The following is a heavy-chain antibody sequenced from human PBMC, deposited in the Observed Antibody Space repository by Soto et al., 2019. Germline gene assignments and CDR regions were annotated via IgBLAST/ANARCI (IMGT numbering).Heavy chain of an antibody. Sequence: PGGSLRLSCTASGFTFGDYAMIWFRQAPGKGLEWVGFIRSKAYGGTTEYAASVKGRFTISRDDSKSIAYLQMNSLKTEDTAVYYCTRASAYYDFWSRVGGYFDYWGQGTLVTVSS. D-gene: IGHD3-3*01. CDR2: IRSKAYGGTT. CDR1: GFTFGDYA. J-gene: IGHJ4*02. CDR3: TRASAYYDFWSRVGGYFDY. V-gene: IGHV3-49*03.